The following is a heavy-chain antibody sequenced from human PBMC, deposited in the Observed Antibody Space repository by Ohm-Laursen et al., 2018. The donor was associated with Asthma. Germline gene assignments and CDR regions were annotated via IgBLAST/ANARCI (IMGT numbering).Heavy chain of an antibody. Sequence: SLRLSCAASGFTFSSYGMHWVRQAPGKGLEWVANIWYDGSGKNFVDFVKGRFTISRDNSKNIVYLQMNSLTAEDTAVYYCAKHFYSGYSSGWYHYYFDYWGQGTLVTVSS. J-gene: IGHJ4*02. CDR1: GFTFSSYG. CDR3: AKHFYSGYSSGWYHYYFDY. CDR2: IWYDGSGK. D-gene: IGHD6-19*01. V-gene: IGHV3-33*06.